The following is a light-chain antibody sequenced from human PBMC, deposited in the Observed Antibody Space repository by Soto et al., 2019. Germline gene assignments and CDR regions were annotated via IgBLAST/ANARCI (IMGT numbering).Light chain of an antibody. CDR1: QSVVYSSNNKNY. CDR2: WAS. J-gene: IGKJ1*01. CDR3: QQYRSTPQT. V-gene: IGKV4-1*01. Sequence: DIVMAQSPDSLAVSLGERATINCKSSQSVVYSSNNKNYLAWYQQKSGQPPKLLIYWASTRESGVPDRFSGSGSGTNFTLTISSLQAEDVAVYYCQQYRSTPQTFGQGTKVEI.